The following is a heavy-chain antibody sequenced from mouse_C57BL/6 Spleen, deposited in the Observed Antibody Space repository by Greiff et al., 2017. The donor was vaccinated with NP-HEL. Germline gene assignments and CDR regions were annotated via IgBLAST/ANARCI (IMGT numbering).Heavy chain of an antibody. CDR2: IDPSDSYT. J-gene: IGHJ2*01. V-gene: IGHV1-69*01. CDR1: GYTFTSYW. D-gene: IGHD4-1*02. CDR3: ESSTGAVDY. Sequence: QVQLQQPGAELVMPGASVKLSCKASGYTFTSYWMHWVKQRPGQGLEWIGEIDPSDSYTNYNQKFKGKSTLTVDKSSSTAYMQLSSLTSEDSAVYYCESSTGAVDYWGQGTTLTVSS.